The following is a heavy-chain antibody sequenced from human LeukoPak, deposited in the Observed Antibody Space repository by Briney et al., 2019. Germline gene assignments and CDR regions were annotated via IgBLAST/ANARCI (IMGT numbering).Heavy chain of an antibody. CDR2: IYYIRNT. CDR1: GGSVSSGGYY. CDR3: AXTXSQXGSYRYYFAY. V-gene: IGHV4-61*08. J-gene: IGHJ4*02. D-gene: IGHD1-26*01. Sequence: SETLSLTCTVSGGSVSSGGYYWSWIRQPPGGGLEWVGNIYYIRNTNYNPSLKSRVTMSLDPSKNQFSLKLNSVTAAATAVYYCAXTXSQXGSYRYYFAYWGQGTLVTVSS.